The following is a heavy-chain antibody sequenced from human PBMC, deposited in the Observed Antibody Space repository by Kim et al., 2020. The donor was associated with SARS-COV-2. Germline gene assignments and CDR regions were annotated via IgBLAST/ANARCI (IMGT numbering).Heavy chain of an antibody. CDR1: GGSIATTYY. J-gene: IGHJ4*02. CDR2: LYYSGDI. CDR3: ARIGLYGTGILVDY. V-gene: IGHV4-39*01. D-gene: IGHD3-10*01. Sequence: SETLSLTCTVSGGSIATTYYWGWIRQPPGKGLEWIGSLYYSGDIYYNPSLKSRVTISADTSRNQFSLKLSSVTAADRAVYYYARIGLYGTGILVDYWGQGTLVTVSS.